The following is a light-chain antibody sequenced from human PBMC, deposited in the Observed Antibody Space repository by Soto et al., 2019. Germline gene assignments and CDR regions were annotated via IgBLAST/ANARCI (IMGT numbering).Light chain of an antibody. CDR1: QSISNY. CDR2: AAS. J-gene: IGKJ4*01. Sequence: DIQMTQSPSSLSASVGDRVTITCRASQSISNYLNWYQQKPGKAPKPLSYAASSLQRGFPLRFSGSGSGKDFNLTISSLQTADFATYYCQQSYSTPRTFGGGTKVEIK. CDR3: QQSYSTPRT. V-gene: IGKV1-39*01.